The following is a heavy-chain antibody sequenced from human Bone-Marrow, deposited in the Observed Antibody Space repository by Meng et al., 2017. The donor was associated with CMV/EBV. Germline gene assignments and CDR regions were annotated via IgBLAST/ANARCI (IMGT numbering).Heavy chain of an antibody. J-gene: IGHJ6*01. Sequence: KVSCKGSGYSFTSYWIGWVRQMPGKGLEWMGIIYPGDSDTRYSPSFQGQVTISADKSISTAYLQWSSLKASDTAMYYCARQRYYYDSSGDDYYYYGMDVWGQGTTVTVDS. V-gene: IGHV5-51*01. CDR1: GYSFTSYW. D-gene: IGHD3-22*01. CDR2: IYPGDSDT. CDR3: ARQRYYYDSSGDDYYYYGMDV.